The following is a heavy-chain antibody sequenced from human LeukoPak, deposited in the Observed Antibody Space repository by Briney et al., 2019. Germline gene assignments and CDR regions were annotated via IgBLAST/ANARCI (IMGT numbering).Heavy chain of an antibody. Sequence: ASVKVSCKASGLTFTTSAMQWVRQTRGQGLEWIGWTVLGSGDTNYAQSLKERVTITRDMSTSTAYMELSSLRSEDTAMYYCAAGFSNHGYIYWGQGTLVTVSS. J-gene: IGHJ4*02. V-gene: IGHV1-58*02. D-gene: IGHD6-13*01. CDR2: TVLGSGDT. CDR3: AAGFSNHGYIY. CDR1: GLTFTTSA.